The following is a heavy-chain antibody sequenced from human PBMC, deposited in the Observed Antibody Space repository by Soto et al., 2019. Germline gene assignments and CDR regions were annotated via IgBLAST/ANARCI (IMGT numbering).Heavy chain of an antibody. V-gene: IGHV4-39*01. Sequence: SETLSLTCTVSGGSISSSSYYWGWIRQPPGKGLEWIGSIYYSGSTYYNPSLKSRVTISVDTSKNQFSLKLSSVTAADTAVYYCARHSPTISISDHWGQGTLVTVSS. D-gene: IGHD3-3*01. CDR2: IYYSGST. CDR3: ARHSPTISISDH. J-gene: IGHJ4*02. CDR1: GGSISSSSYY.